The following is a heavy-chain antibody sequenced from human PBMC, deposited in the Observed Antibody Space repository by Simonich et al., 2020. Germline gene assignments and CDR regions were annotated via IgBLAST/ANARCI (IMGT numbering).Heavy chain of an antibody. D-gene: IGHD6-13*01. Sequence: QVQLQESGPGLVKPSETLSLTCAVSGYSISSGYYWGWIRQPPGKGLEWIGSINHRGRTYYNPSLKSRCTRSVDTSKNQCSLKLSAVTAADTAVYYCASVVGVAAAAADGAFDIWGQGTMVTVSS. CDR2: INHRGRT. CDR1: GYSISSGYY. CDR3: ASVVGVAAAAADGAFDI. J-gene: IGHJ3*02. V-gene: IGHV4-38-2*01.